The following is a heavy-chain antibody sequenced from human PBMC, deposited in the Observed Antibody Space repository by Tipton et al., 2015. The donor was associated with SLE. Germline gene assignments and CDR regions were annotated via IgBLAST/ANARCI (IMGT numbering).Heavy chain of an antibody. CDR3: ARHSPYGDYGY. D-gene: IGHD4-17*01. CDR2: INHSGST. Sequence: TLSLTCTVSGGSISSHYWSWIRQPPGKGLEWIGEINHSGSTYYNPSLKSRVTISVDTSKNQFSLKLSSVTAADTAVYYCARHSPYGDYGYWGQGTLVTVSS. V-gene: IGHV4-59*04. J-gene: IGHJ4*02. CDR1: GGSISSHY.